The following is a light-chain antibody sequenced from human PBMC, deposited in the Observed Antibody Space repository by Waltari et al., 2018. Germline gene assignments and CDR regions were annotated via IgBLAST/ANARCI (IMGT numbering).Light chain of an antibody. Sequence: DTVLTQSPGTLSLSPGERATLPCRASQSVSSNYLAWNQQKPGQAPRLLIYGASNSATGIPDRFSGSESGTDFTLTFSRLEPEDFAVYFCQQYGSSPRTFGQGTKMEIK. V-gene: IGKV3-20*01. CDR3: QQYGSSPRT. J-gene: IGKJ1*01. CDR2: GAS. CDR1: QSVSSNY.